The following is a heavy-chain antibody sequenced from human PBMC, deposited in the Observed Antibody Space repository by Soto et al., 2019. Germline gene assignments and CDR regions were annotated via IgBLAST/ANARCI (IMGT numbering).Heavy chain of an antibody. CDR2: ISAYNGNT. Sequence: QAQLMQSGAEVKKPGASVKVSCKASGYSFTSFGINWVRQAPGQGLEWMGWISAYNGNTKYAQKLQGRVTMTTDTSTSTAYMELRGLRSDDTAVYYCAKDNRGYTASWSYDLWGRGTLVTASS. CDR3: AKDNRGYTASWSYDL. V-gene: IGHV1-18*01. CDR1: GYSFTSFG. D-gene: IGHD3-22*01. J-gene: IGHJ2*01.